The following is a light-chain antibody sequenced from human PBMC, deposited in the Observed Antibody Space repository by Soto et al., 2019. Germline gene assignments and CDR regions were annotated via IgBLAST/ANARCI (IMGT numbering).Light chain of an antibody. V-gene: IGKV3-20*01. Sequence: EIVLTQSPGTLSLSPGERATLSCRASQSLSSSYLAWYQQKPGQAPRLLIYGTSIRATGIPDRFSGSGSGTGFTLTINRLEPEDYAVYFCQQYTSSPHTFGGGTKVDIK. CDR3: QQYTSSPHT. CDR2: GTS. CDR1: QSLSSSY. J-gene: IGKJ4*01.